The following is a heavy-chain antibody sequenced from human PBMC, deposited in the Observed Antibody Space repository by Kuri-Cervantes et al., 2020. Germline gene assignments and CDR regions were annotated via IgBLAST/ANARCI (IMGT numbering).Heavy chain of an antibody. CDR2: IIPISGTA. Sequence: SVKVSCKASGGTFSSYAISWVRQAPGQGLEWMGGIIPISGTANYAQKFQGRVTITADESTGTAYMELSSLRSEDTAVYYCARDYDSSGYYRPWGQGTLVTVSS. D-gene: IGHD3-22*01. J-gene: IGHJ5*02. CDR3: ARDYDSSGYYRP. V-gene: IGHV1-69*13. CDR1: GGTFSSYA.